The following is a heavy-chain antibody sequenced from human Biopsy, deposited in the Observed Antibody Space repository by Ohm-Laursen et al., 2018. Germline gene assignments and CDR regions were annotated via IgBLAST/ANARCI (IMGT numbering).Heavy chain of an antibody. CDR1: GLSVSSYD. D-gene: IGHD6-6*01. CDR2: ISETSSHI. CDR3: ARDSSRRAREGGMDV. Sequence: SLRLSCSASGLSVSSYDMNWVRQAPGKGLEWISYISETSSHIYDADSVRGRFTVARDIAKNSLYPQLNGLRVEDTAVYYCARDSSRRAREGGMDVWGQGTTVTVSS. J-gene: IGHJ6*02. V-gene: IGHV3-21*01.